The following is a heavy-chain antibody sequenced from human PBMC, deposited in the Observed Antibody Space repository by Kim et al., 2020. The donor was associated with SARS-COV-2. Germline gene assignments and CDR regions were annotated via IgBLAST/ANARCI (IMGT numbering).Heavy chain of an antibody. CDR1: GGSISSYY. V-gene: IGHV4-59*08. Sequence: SETLSLTCTVSGGSISSYYWSWIRQPPGKGLEWIGYIFYSGSTNYNPSLKSRVTISVDTPKNQFSLKLSSVTAADTAVYYCARHGGNDILAGGMDVWGQGTTVTVSS. CDR3: ARHGGNDILAGGMDV. CDR2: IFYSGST. D-gene: IGHD3-9*01. J-gene: IGHJ6*02.